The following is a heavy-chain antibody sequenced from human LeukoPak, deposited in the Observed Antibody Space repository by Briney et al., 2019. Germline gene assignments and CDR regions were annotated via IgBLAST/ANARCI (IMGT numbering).Heavy chain of an antibody. CDR1: GGSISSYY. CDR2: IYYSGST. CDR3: ASENYYDSSGYYYFDN. D-gene: IGHD3-22*01. V-gene: IGHV4-59*01. J-gene: IGHJ4*02. Sequence: PSETLSLTCTVSGGSISSYYWSRIRQPPGKGLEWIGYIYYSGSTNYNPSLKSRVTRSVDTSKNQFSLKLSSVTAADTAVYYCASENYYDSSGYYYFDNWGQGTLVTVSS.